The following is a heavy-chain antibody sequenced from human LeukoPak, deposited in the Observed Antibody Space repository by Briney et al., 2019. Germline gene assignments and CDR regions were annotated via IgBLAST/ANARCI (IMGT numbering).Heavy chain of an antibody. J-gene: IGHJ4*02. CDR3: ARDAGGYYDTSGYDY. CDR2: ISAYNGNT. V-gene: IGHV1-18*01. D-gene: IGHD3-22*01. CDR1: GYTFTSYG. Sequence: ASVKVSRKASGYTFTSYGISWVRQAPGQGLEWMGWISAYNGNTNYAQKLQGRVTMTTDTSTSTVYMELSSLRSEDTAVYFCARDAGGYYDTSGYDYWGQGTLVTVSS.